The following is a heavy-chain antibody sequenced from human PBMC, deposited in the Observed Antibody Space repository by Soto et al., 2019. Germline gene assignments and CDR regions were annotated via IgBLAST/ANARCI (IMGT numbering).Heavy chain of an antibody. CDR2: ISYDGSNK. CDR1: GFTFSSYG. D-gene: IGHD3-3*01. J-gene: IGHJ4*02. Sequence: GGSLRLSCAASGFTFSSYGMHRVRQAQGKGLGWVAVISYDGSNKYYADSVKGRFTISRDNSKNTLYLQMNSLRAEDTAVYYCAKFITIFGVVSNDYWGQGTLATVSS. CDR3: AKFITIFGVVSNDY. V-gene: IGHV3-30*18.